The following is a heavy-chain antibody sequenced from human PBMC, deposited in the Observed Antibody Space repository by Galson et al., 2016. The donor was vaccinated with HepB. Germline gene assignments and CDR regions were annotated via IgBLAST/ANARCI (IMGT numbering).Heavy chain of an antibody. Sequence: SLRLSCAASGFTFSNYGMHWVRQAPRTGLEWVAAASMDGRRTFYADSVKGRFTISRDNSNNMLFLQMSSLRTDDTAIYYCAKRHEYCPAVGCSVDYWGQGTLVSVSS. D-gene: IGHD2/OR15-2a*01. CDR3: AKRHEYCPAVGCSVDY. CDR2: ASMDGRRT. J-gene: IGHJ4*02. CDR1: GFTFSNYG. V-gene: IGHV3-30*18.